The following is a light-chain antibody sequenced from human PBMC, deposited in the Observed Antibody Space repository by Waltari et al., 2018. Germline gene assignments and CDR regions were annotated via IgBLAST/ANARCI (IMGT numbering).Light chain of an antibody. V-gene: IGLV7-43*01. Sequence: QTVVTQEPSLTVSPGGTVTLTCVSSTEAVSSGNTPTWLPQKPGQAPRILIYSASNRHSWTPARFSGSLLEGKAALTLSGVKPDDEADYYCLLSSGGAWVFGGGTKLTVL. CDR2: SAS. J-gene: IGLJ3*02. CDR3: LLSSGGAWV. CDR1: TEAVSSGNT.